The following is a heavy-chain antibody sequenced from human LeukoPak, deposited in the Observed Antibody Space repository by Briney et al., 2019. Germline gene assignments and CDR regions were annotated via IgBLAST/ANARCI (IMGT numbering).Heavy chain of an antibody. CDR1: GGSISSGGYY. CDR3: ARVSSGSYYRDDPNYFDY. CDR2: IYYRGST. J-gene: IGHJ4*02. Sequence: PSETLSLTCTVSGGSISSGGYYWSWIRQHPGKGLEWIGYIYYRGSTYYNPSLKSRVTISVDTSKNQFSLKLSSVTAADTAVYYCARVSSGSYYRDDPNYFDYWGQGTLVTVSS. V-gene: IGHV4-31*03. D-gene: IGHD3-10*01.